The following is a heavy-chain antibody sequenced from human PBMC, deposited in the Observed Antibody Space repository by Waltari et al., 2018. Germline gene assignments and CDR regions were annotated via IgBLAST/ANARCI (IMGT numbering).Heavy chain of an antibody. CDR2: IYSGGST. J-gene: IGHJ4*02. CDR3: ARFSRYYFDY. V-gene: IGHV3-53*01. Sequence: ELQLVESGGGWIQPGGSLRLSCASSGFTVRSNYMSWFRQAPGKGLEWVSVIYSGGSTYYADSVKGRFTISRDNSKNTLYLQMNSLRAEDTAVYYCARFSRYYFDYWGQGTLVTVSS. CDR1: GFTVRSNY.